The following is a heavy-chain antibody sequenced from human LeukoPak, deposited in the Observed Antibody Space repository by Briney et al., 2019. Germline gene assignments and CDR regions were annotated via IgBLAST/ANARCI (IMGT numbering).Heavy chain of an antibody. CDR2: IIPIFGTA. D-gene: IGHD5-12*01. CDR3: AREIGYSGYDSLNWFDP. Sequence: GSSVRVSCKASGGTFSSYAISWVRQAPGQGLEWMGGIIPIFGTANYAQKFQGRVTITTDESTSTVYMELSSLRSEDTAVYYCAREIGYSGYDSLNWFDPWGQGTLVTVSS. J-gene: IGHJ5*02. V-gene: IGHV1-69*05. CDR1: GGTFSSYA.